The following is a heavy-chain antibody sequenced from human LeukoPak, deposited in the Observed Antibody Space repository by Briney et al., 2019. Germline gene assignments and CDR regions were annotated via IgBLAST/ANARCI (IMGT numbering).Heavy chain of an antibody. J-gene: IGHJ3*02. CDR1: GFTVSSNS. V-gene: IGHV3-66*03. CDR3: ARPKTTVTSQDGLDI. D-gene: IGHD4-17*01. Sequence: GGSLRLSCAVSGFTVSSNSMSWVRQAPGKGLEWVSFIYSDNTHYSDSVKGRFTISRDNSKNTLYLQMNSLETEDTAVYYCARPKTTVTSQDGLDIWGQGTMVTVSS. CDR2: IYSDNT.